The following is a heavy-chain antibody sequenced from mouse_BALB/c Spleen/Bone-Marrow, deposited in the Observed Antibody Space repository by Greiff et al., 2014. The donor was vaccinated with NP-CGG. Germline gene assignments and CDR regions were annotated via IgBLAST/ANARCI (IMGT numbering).Heavy chain of an antibody. Sequence: DVQLQESGAELVKPGASVKLSCTASGFNIKDTYMHWVKQRPEQGLEWIGRIDPANGNTKYDPKFQGKATITADTSSNTAYLQLSSLTSEDTAVYYCAIYYYGSSGFAYWGQGTLATVSA. V-gene: IGHV14-3*02. CDR2: IDPANGNT. CDR3: AIYYYGSSGFAY. D-gene: IGHD1-1*01. J-gene: IGHJ3*01. CDR1: GFNIKDTY.